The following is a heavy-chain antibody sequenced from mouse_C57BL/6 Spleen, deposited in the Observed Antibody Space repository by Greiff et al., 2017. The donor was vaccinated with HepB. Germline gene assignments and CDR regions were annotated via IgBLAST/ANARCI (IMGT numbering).Heavy chain of an antibody. V-gene: IGHV5-4*01. CDR1: GFTFSSYA. CDR3: ARDGGRAMNY. CDR2: ISDGGSYT. Sequence: EVKVVESGGGLVKPGGSLKLSCAASGFTFSSYAMSWVRQTPEKRLEWVATISDGGSYTYYPENVKGRFTISRDNAKNNLYLQMSHLRSEDTAMYYCARDGGRAMNYWGQGTSVTVST. J-gene: IGHJ4*01.